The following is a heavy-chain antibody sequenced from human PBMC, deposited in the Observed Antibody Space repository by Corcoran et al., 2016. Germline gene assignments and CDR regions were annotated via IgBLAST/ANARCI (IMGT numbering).Heavy chain of an antibody. V-gene: IGHV3-21*01. CDR2: INSVSSSI. D-gene: IGHD4-17*01. Sequence: EVQLVESGGGLVKPGGSLRLSCAASGFTFTSYSMNWVRKAPGRGLEWVTSINSVSSSIYYADSVKGRFTISRDNAKSSLYLQMNSLRAEDTAVYYCTKEADYGDYWWYWGQGALVTVSS. CDR1: GFTFTSYS. J-gene: IGHJ4*02. CDR3: TKEADYGDYWWY.